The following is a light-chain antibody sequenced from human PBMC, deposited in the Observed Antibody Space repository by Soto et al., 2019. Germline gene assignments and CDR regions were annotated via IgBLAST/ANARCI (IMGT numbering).Light chain of an antibody. CDR3: QQRSNCPQT. CDR2: DAS. J-gene: IGKJ1*01. V-gene: IGKV3-11*01. Sequence: EIVLTQSPSTLSLSPGERATLSCRASQSVSSYLAWYQQKPGQAPRLLIYDASNRDTGIPARFSGSGSGTDLTLTIISREHEDFAVYYCQQRSNCPQTFGQGTKVEIK. CDR1: QSVSSY.